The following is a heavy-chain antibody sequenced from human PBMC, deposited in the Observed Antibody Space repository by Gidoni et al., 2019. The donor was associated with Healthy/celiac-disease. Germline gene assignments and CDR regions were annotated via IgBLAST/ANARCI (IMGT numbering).Heavy chain of an antibody. J-gene: IGHJ4*02. D-gene: IGHD3-9*01. CDR1: GGSFSAYY. V-gene: IGHV4-34*01. Sequence: QVQLQQWGAGLLKPSETLSLTCAVYGGSFSAYYWSWIRQPPGKGLEWIGEINHSGSTNYNPSLKSRVTISVDTSKNQFSLKLSSVTAADTAVYYCARGRTYYDILTGYYRYFDYWGQGTLVTVSS. CDR3: ARGRTYYDILTGYYRYFDY. CDR2: INHSGST.